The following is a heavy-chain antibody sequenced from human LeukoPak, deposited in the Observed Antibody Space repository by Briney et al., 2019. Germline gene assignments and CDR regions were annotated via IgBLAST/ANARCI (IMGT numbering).Heavy chain of an antibody. CDR3: ARQIASAGTAGFDF. J-gene: IGHJ4*02. V-gene: IGHV4-4*07. CDR2: IYSTGST. Sequence: PSETLSLTCTVSGGSISSYYWSWIRQPAGKGLEWIGRIYSTGSTNYNPSLQSRVTMSVDTSKNQFSLRLRSVTAADTAVYCCARQIASAGTAGFDFWGQGALVTVSS. CDR1: GGSISSYY. D-gene: IGHD6-13*01.